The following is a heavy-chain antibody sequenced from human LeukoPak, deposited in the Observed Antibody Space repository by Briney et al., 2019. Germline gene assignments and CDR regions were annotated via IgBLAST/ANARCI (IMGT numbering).Heavy chain of an antibody. CDR2: IYYSGST. CDR3: ARVDILTGYYNQAQFDY. D-gene: IGHD3-9*01. V-gene: IGHV4-30-4*01. J-gene: IGHJ4*02. CDR1: GGSISSYY. Sequence: PSETLSLTCTVSGGSISSYYWSWIRQPPGKGLEWIGYIYYSGSTYYNPSLKSRVTISVDTSKNQFSLKLSSVTAADTAVYYCARVDILTGYYNQAQFDYWGQGTLVTVSS.